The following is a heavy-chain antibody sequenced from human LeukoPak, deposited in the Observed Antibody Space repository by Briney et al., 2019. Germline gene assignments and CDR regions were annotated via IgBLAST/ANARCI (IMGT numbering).Heavy chain of an antibody. CDR1: GFTFSSYG. CDR2: IRYDGSNK. CDR3: AKTHYYDFWSGYLGPFFDY. V-gene: IGHV3-30*02. D-gene: IGHD3-3*01. J-gene: IGHJ4*02. Sequence: GGSLRLSCAASGFTFSSYGMHWVRQAPGKGLEWVAFIRYDGSNKYYADSVKGRFTISRDNSKNTLYLQMNSLRAEDTAVYYCAKTHYYDFWSGYLGPFFDYWGQGTLVTVPS.